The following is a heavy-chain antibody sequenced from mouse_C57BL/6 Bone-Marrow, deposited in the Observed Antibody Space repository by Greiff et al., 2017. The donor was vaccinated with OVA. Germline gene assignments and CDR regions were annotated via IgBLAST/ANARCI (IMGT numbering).Heavy chain of an antibody. J-gene: IGHJ2*01. Sequence: EAGGGLVQPTGSLKLSCAASGFSFNTYAMNWVRQAPGKGLEWVARIRSKSNNYATYYADSVKDRFTISRDDSESMLYLQMNNLKTEDTAMYYCVRLTGHYFDYWGQGTTLTVSS. CDR2: IRSKSNNYAT. CDR1: GFSFNTYA. V-gene: IGHV10-1*01. CDR3: VRLTGHYFDY. D-gene: IGHD4-1*01.